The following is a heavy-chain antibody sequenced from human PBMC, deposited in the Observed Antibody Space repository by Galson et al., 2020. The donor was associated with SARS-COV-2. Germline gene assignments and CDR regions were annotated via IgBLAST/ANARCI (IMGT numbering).Heavy chain of an antibody. CDR2: IYTSGNT. J-gene: IGHJ3*02. CDR1: GGSISNHY. CDR3: ATSRKGYSSSSDAFDI. D-gene: IGHD6-6*01. V-gene: IGHV4-4*07. Sequence: SETLSLTCSVSGGSISNHYWSWIRQPAGKGLEWIGRIYTSGNTNYNPSLKDRVTMSVDTPKNQFSLKLTSVTAADTAVYYCATSRKGYSSSSDAFDIWVQGTMVTVSS.